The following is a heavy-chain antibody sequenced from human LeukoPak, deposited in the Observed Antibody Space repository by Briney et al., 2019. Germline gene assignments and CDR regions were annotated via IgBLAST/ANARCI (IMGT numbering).Heavy chain of an antibody. CDR2: ISAYKSNT. V-gene: IGHV1-18*01. CDR1: GYTFTSYG. J-gene: IGHJ3*02. Sequence: GASVKVSCKASGYTFTSYGISWVRQAPGQGLEWMGWISAYKSNTNYAQKLQGRVTMTTDTSTSTAYMELRSLRSDDTAVYYCARGVSIQLWPHDAFDIWGQGTMVTVSS. D-gene: IGHD5-18*01. CDR3: ARGVSIQLWPHDAFDI.